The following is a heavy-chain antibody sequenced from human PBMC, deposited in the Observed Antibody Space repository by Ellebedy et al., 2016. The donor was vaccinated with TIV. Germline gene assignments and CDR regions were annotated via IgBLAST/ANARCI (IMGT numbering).Heavy chain of an antibody. J-gene: IGHJ4*02. D-gene: IGHD6-19*01. CDR3: VRTSYSSRWYYFDY. CDR2: IFPGDSDT. CDR1: GYSFTTYW. Sequence: GESLKISCQGSGYSFTTYWIAWVRQMPGKGLEWMGIIFPGDSDTRYSPSFQGQVTISADKSINTAYLQWSSLKASDTAMYYCVRTSYSSRWYYFDYWGQGTLVTVSS. V-gene: IGHV5-51*01.